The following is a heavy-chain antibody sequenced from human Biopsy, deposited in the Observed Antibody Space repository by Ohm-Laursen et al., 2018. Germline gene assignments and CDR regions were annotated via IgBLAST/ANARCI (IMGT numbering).Heavy chain of an antibody. J-gene: IGHJ4*02. CDR2: LSGSGGTT. V-gene: IGHV3-23*01. CDR3: AKTFHGSSFLYDY. Sequence: LSLTCSVSGDSISSSTYYWGWIRQAPGKGLEWVSVLSGSGGTTYYADSVKGRFTISRDNSKNTLYLQMNSLTAEDTAVYYCAKTFHGSSFLYDYWGQGTLVTVSS. D-gene: IGHD2-15*01. CDR1: GDSISSSTYY.